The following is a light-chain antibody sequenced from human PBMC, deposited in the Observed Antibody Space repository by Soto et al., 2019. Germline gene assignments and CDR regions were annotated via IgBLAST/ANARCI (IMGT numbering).Light chain of an antibody. CDR2: DTF. J-gene: IGKJ2*01. CDR3: QQRSNWPPGYT. CDR1: QSVSSH. V-gene: IGKV3-11*01. Sequence: ELVLTQSPATLSLSPGERATLSCRASQSVSSHLAWYQQKPGQAPRLLMYDTFNRATGISARFNGSGSGTDFTLTISSLEPQDFAVYYCQQRSNWPPGYTFGQGTKLEIK.